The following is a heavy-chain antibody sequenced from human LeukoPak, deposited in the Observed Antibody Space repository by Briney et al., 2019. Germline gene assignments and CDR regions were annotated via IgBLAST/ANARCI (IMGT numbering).Heavy chain of an antibody. CDR2: ISGSGGST. V-gene: IGHV3-23*01. CDR3: AKGGRHSSGWYFDY. CDR1: GFTFSSYA. J-gene: IGHJ4*02. D-gene: IGHD6-19*01. Sequence: GGSLRLSCAASGFTFSSYAMSWVRQAPGKGLEWVSAISGSGGSTYYADSVKGRFTISRDDSKNTLYLQMNSLRAEDTAVYYCAKGGRHSSGWYFDYWGQGTLVTVSS.